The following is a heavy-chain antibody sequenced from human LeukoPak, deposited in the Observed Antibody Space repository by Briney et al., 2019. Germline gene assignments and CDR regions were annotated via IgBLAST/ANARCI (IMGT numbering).Heavy chain of an antibody. CDR2: IKQDGSEK. J-gene: IGHJ6*03. Sequence: PGGSLRLSCAASGFTFSSYWMSWVRQAPGKGLEWVANIKQDGSEKYYVDSVKGRFTISRDNAKNSLYLQMNSLRAKDTAVYYCAREEHSYGYIRIGYYYYYMDVWGKGTTVTVSS. CDR1: GFTFSSYW. D-gene: IGHD5-18*01. CDR3: AREEHSYGYIRIGYYYYYMDV. V-gene: IGHV3-7*01.